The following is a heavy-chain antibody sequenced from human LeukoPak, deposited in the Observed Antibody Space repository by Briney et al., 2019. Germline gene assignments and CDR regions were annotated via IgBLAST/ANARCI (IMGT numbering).Heavy chain of an antibody. CDR3: ARDGAYDSSGYYPPDDY. V-gene: IGHV3-23*01. CDR1: GFIFNNYA. CDR2: ISIGGGST. J-gene: IGHJ4*02. D-gene: IGHD3-22*01. Sequence: GGSLRLSCAASGFIFNNYAMSWVRQAPGKGLEWVSAISIGGGSTYYADSVKGRFTISRDNAKNSLYLQMNSLRAEDTAVYYCARDGAYDSSGYYPPDDYWGQGTLVTVSS.